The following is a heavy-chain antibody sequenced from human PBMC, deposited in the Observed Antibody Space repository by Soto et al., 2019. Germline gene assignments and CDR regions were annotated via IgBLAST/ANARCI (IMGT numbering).Heavy chain of an antibody. V-gene: IGHV1-69*13. CDR3: AREVTIFGVAEKYYYGMDV. CDR2: IIPIFGTA. D-gene: IGHD3-3*01. J-gene: IGHJ6*02. CDR1: GGTFSSYA. Sequence: SVKVSCKASGGTFSSYAISWVRQAPGQGLEWMGGIIPIFGTANYAQKFQGRVTITADESTSTAYMELSSLRSEDTAVYYCAREVTIFGVAEKYYYGMDVWGQETTVTVSS.